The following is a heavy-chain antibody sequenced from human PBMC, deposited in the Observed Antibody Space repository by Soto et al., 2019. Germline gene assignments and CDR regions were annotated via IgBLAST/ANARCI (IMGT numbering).Heavy chain of an antibody. CDR2: INHRGTV. J-gene: IGHJ4*02. V-gene: IGHV4-34*01. D-gene: IGHD3-16*02. CDR3: ARGRTAPQELSKRFFDY. CDR1: GASFSGYF. Sequence: QVQLQQWGAGLLKPSETLSLTCDVYGASFSGYFWSWIRQPPGKGLEWIAEINHRGTVNYNPSLMSRGTMSVDTSKSQSSLKLSSVTAADTGVYFCARGRTAPQELSKRFFDYWGQGILVTVSS.